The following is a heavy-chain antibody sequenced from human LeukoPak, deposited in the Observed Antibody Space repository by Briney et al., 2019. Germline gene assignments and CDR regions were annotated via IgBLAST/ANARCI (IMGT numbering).Heavy chain of an antibody. CDR1: GYTFTSYD. J-gene: IGHJ6*02. Sequence: ASVKVSCKASGYTFTSYDINWVRQATGQGLEWMGWMNPNSGNTGYAQKFQGRVTMTRNTSISTAYMELSSLRSEDMAVYYCARGHTAMVTYYYYGMDVWGQGTTVTVSS. V-gene: IGHV1-8*01. D-gene: IGHD5-18*01. CDR2: MNPNSGNT. CDR3: ARGHTAMVTYYYYGMDV.